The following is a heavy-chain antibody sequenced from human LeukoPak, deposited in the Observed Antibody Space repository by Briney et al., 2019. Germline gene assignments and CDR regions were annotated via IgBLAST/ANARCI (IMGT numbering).Heavy chain of an antibody. CDR2: ISSSSSYI. Sequence: PGGSLRLSCAASGFTFSSYSMNWVRQAPGKGLEWVSSISSSSSYIYYADSVKGRFTISRDNAKNSLYLQMNSLRTEDTALYYCAKSPTQGSDEDYFDYWGQGTLVTASS. CDR3: AKSPTQGSDEDYFDY. J-gene: IGHJ4*02. CDR1: GFTFSSYS. V-gene: IGHV3-21*04.